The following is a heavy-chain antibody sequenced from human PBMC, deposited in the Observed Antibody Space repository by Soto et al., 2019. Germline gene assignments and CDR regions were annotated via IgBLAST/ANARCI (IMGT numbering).Heavy chain of an antibody. CDR2: INPNSGGT. CDR3: VRDKRYCSSTSCYATTNAFDI. CDR1: GYTFTGYY. J-gene: IGHJ3*02. Sequence: QVQLVQSGAEVKKPGASVKVSCKASGYTFTGYYMHWVRQAPGQGLEWMGWINPNSGGTNYAQKFQGWVTMTRDTSISTAYMELSRLRSDDTAVYYCVRDKRYCSSTSCYATTNAFDIWGQGTMVTVSS. V-gene: IGHV1-2*04. D-gene: IGHD2-2*01.